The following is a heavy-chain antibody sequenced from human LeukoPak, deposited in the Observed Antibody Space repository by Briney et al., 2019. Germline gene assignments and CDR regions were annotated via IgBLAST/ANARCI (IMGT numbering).Heavy chain of an antibody. V-gene: IGHV3-48*01. D-gene: IGHD1-14*01. Sequence: PGGSLRLSCAASEFTFSSHSMNWVRQAPGKGLEWVSYISSSGSTIYYADSVKGRFSISRDNAKNSLHLQMNSLRAEDTAVYYCANMWAPTGGAFDIWGQGTMVTVSS. CDR2: ISSSGSTI. CDR1: EFTFSSHS. J-gene: IGHJ3*02. CDR3: ANMWAPTGGAFDI.